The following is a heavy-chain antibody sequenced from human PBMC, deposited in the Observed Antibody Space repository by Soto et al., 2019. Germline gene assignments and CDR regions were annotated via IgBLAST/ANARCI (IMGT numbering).Heavy chain of an antibody. D-gene: IGHD6-6*01. J-gene: IGHJ5*02. CDR2: IYYSGST. Sequence: QLQLQESGPGLVKPSETLSLTCTVSGGSISSSSYYWGWIRQPPGKGLEWIGSIYYSGSTYYNPSLKSRVTISVDTSKNQFSLKLSSVTAADTAVYYCARARYSDIAARPEDWFDPWGQGTLVTVSS. V-gene: IGHV4-39*01. CDR3: ARARYSDIAARPEDWFDP. CDR1: GGSISSSSYY.